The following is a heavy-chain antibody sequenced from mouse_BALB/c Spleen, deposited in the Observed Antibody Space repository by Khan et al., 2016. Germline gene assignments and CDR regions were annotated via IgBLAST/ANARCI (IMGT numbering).Heavy chain of an antibody. Sequence: VQLKQSGAELVKPGASVKLSCTASGFNIKDTHMHWVKQRPEQGLEWIGRIDPANGNTKYDPKFQGKATITADTSSNTAYLQLSSLTSEDTAVYYCAKQLGAMDYWGQGTSVTVSS. V-gene: IGHV14-3*02. D-gene: IGHD3-1*01. J-gene: IGHJ4*01. CDR1: GFNIKDTH. CDR2: IDPANGNT. CDR3: AKQLGAMDY.